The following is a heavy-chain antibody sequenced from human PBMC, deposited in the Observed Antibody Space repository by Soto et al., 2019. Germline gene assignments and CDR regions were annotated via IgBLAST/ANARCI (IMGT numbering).Heavy chain of an antibody. V-gene: IGHV1-18*01. CDR3: ARRLRSYYYGVDV. CDR2: ISTYNGNT. CDR1: GYTFNTYG. D-gene: IGHD3-16*01. Sequence: AAVKVSCKASGYTFNTYGISWVRQAPGQGLEWMGWISTYNGNTNYAQKLQDRITMTIDTSTTTAYMELRSLRSDDTAVYSCARRLRSYYYGVDVWGQGTTVTVFS. J-gene: IGHJ6*02.